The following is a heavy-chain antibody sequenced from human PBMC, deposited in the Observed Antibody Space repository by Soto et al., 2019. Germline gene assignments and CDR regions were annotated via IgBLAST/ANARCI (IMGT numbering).Heavy chain of an antibody. CDR2: IIPIFGTA. CDR3: ASGQRGYSYGPYYYYYGMDV. D-gene: IGHD5-18*01. V-gene: IGHV1-69*13. CDR1: GGTFSSYA. Sequence: SVKVSCKASGGTFSSYAISWVRQAPGQGLEWMGGIIPIFGTANYAQKFQGRVTITADESTSTAYMELSSLRSEDTAVYYCASGQRGYSYGPYYYYYGMDVWGQGTTVTVSS. J-gene: IGHJ6*02.